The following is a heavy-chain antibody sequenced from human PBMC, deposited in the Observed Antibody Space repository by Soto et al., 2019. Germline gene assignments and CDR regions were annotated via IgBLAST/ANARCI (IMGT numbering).Heavy chain of an antibody. CDR1: GGSISSYY. D-gene: IGHD6-13*01. Sequence: SETLSLTCTVSGGSISSYYWSWIRQPPGKGLEWIGFIYYTGSTNYNPSLKSRVTISLDTSKNQFSLKLSSVTAADRAVYYCARASSTWLQFDYCGQRTLVTVSS. V-gene: IGHV4-59*01. CDR2: IYYTGST. J-gene: IGHJ4*02. CDR3: ARASSTWLQFDY.